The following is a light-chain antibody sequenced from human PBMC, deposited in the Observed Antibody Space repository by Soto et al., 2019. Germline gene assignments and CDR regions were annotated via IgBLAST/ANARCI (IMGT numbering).Light chain of an antibody. V-gene: IGKV3-11*01. CDR3: QQCNNWPPEIT. CDR2: DAS. CDR1: QNISIY. J-gene: IGKJ5*01. Sequence: IVLTQSPATLSLSPGERATLSCRASQNISIYLAWYQQKPGQAPRLLIYDASNRATGIPARFSGRGSGTDFTLTISSLEPEDFAVYYCQQCNNWPPEITFGQGTRLDI.